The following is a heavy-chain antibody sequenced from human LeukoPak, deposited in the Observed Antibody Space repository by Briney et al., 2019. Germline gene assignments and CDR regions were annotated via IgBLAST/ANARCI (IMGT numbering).Heavy chain of an antibody. Sequence: SETLSLTCTVSGVSISSYYWTWIRQPPGXXLEWIGNINYSGSTKYNPSLKSRVTISVDTSKNQFSLKLSSVTAADTAVYYCARWYYDSSGYRYFDYWGQGTLVTVSS. V-gene: IGHV4-59*01. CDR1: GVSISSYY. J-gene: IGHJ4*02. CDR2: INYSGST. D-gene: IGHD3-22*01. CDR3: ARWYYDSSGYRYFDY.